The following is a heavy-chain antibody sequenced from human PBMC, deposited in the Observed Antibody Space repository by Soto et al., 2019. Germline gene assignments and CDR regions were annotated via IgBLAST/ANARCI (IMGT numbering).Heavy chain of an antibody. J-gene: IGHJ4*02. CDR2: MSNSGST. Sequence: QVQLQESGPGLVKSSETLSLTCTVSGGSISSYHWSWIRQPPGKGLEWIGYMSNSGSTNYNPSLKSRGTTSVDTAKNQFSLKLSSVTAAATAVYYCARHYCSGGGCYYFDNWGQGTLVTVSS. CDR1: GGSISSYH. D-gene: IGHD2-15*01. V-gene: IGHV4-59*08. CDR3: ARHYCSGGGCYYFDN.